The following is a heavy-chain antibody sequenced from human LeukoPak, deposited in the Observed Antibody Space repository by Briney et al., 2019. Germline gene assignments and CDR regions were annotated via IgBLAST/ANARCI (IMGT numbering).Heavy chain of an antibody. V-gene: IGHV4-59*08. J-gene: IGHJ4*02. D-gene: IGHD6-13*01. CDR2: IYYSGST. CDR3: ARSSPVPRGQQLVPSPEY. CDR1: GASISSYY. Sequence: NPSETMSLTCTVSGASISSYYWSWIRQPPGKGLEWIGYIYYSGSTNYNPSLKSRVTISVATSKNQFSLKLSSVTAADTAVYYCARSSPVPRGQQLVPSPEYWGQGILVTVSS.